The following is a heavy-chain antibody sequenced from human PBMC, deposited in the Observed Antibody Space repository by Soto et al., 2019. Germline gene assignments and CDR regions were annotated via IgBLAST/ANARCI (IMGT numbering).Heavy chain of an antibody. CDR2: INSGSDTI. CDR1: GFTLSAYS. V-gene: IGHV3-48*02. D-gene: IGHD3-16*01. J-gene: IGHJ6*02. CDR3: ARPHLDRPTYYGLDV. Sequence: GGSLRLSCAASGFTLSAYSMNWVRQAPGKGLEWISFINSGSDTIYYGDSVKGRFTISRDYAKNALYLQMNSLRDDDTAVYYCARPHLDRPTYYGLDVWGQGTTGTVSS.